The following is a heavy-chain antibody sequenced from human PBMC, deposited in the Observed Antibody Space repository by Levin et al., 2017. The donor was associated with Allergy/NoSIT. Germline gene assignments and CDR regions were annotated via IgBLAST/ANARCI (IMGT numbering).Heavy chain of an antibody. CDR2: IKGKIDGGVT. J-gene: IGHJ4*02. CDR1: GFTFINAW. CDR3: STEGCSGGGCYSNY. Sequence: GGSLRLSCAASGFTFINAWLSWVRQAPGEGLEWVARIKGKIDGGVTDYAAPVKGRFTISRDDSKNMIYLQMNSLRIEDTAVYYCSTEGCSGGGCYSNYWGQGSLVTVSS. D-gene: IGHD2-15*01. V-gene: IGHV3-15*01.